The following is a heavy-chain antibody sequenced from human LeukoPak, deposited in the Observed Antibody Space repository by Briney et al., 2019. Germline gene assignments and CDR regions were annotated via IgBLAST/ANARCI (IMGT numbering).Heavy chain of an antibody. CDR2: INPSGGST. CDR1: GYTFTSYY. D-gene: IGHD3-10*01. CDR3: ARELNPRGFDY. J-gene: IGHJ4*02. Sequence: VASVKVSCKASGYTFTSYYMHWVRQAPGQGLEWMGIINPSGGSTSYAQKFRGRVTMTRDTSTSTVYMELSSLRSEDTAVYYCARELNPRGFDYWGQGTLVTVSS. V-gene: IGHV1-46*01.